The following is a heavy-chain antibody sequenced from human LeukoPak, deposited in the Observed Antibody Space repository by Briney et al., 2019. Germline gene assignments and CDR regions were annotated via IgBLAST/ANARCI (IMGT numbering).Heavy chain of an antibody. CDR1: GFTFSSYA. D-gene: IGHD3-22*01. J-gene: IGHJ4*02. CDR3: AKRPRQLYDSSGYYDY. V-gene: IGHV3-23*01. CDR2: ISGSGGST. Sequence: PGGSLRLSCAAFGFTFSSYAMSWVRQAPGKGLEWVSAISGSGGSTYYADSVKGRFTISRDNSKNTLYLQMNSLRAEDTAVYYCAKRPRQLYDSSGYYDYWGQGTLVTVTS.